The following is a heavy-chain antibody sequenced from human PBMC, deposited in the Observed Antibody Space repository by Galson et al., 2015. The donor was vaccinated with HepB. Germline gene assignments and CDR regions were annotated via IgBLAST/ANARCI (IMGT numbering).Heavy chain of an antibody. V-gene: IGHV3-7*01. CDR3: ATYRGSSSRYSRGEWFAP. CDR2: IKQDGSEK. Sequence: SLRLSCAASGFTFSSYWMSWVRQAPGKGLEWVANIKQDGSEKYYVDSVKGRFTISRDNAKNSLYLQMNSLRAEDTAVYYCATYRGSSSRYSRGEWFAPSAQGPLVTVSA. D-gene: IGHD6-13*01. CDR1: GFTFSSYW. J-gene: IGHJ5*02.